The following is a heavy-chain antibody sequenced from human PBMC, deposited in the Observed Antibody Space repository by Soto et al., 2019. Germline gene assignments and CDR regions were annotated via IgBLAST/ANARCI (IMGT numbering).Heavy chain of an antibody. CDR1: GYTFTTKF. CDR2: INPSAGSA. CDR3: ARRDGYSDAFDI. V-gene: IGHV1-46*01. Sequence: ASVKVSCKASGYTFTTKFIHWVRQAPGQGLEWMGFINPSAGSAIYAQNFQDRVTMTRDTSTSTVYMDLSSLRSEDTAVYYCARRDGYSDAFDIWGQGTMVTVSS. J-gene: IGHJ3*02. D-gene: IGHD2-15*01.